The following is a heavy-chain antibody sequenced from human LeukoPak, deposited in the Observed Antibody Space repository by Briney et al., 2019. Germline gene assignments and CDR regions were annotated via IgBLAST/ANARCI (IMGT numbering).Heavy chain of an antibody. V-gene: IGHV4-4*07. CDR1: GGSISSYY. D-gene: IGHD2-21*01. Sequence: KPSETLSLTCTVSGGSISSYYWSWIRQPAGKGLEWIGRIYTSGSTNYNPSLKSRVTMSVDTSKNQFSLKLSSVTAADTAVYYCARVPSYCGGDCYIDYWGQGTLVTVSS. CDR2: IYTSGST. CDR3: ARVPSYCGGDCYIDY. J-gene: IGHJ4*02.